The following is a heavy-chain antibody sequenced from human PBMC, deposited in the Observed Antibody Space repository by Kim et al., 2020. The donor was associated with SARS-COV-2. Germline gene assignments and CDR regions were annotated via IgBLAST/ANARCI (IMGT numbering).Heavy chain of an antibody. CDR2: IYYSGST. J-gene: IGHJ4*03. CDR3: ARSSYYYDSSGYSRFDY. D-gene: IGHD3-22*01. Sequence: SETLSLTCTVSGGSISSGGYYWSWIRQHQGKGLEGIGYIYYSGSTNHNPSLKSRVTISVDTSKSQFTLKLSSVTAADTDVYYCARSSYYYDSSGYSRFDYCGHGTLVSVSS. V-gene: IGHV4-31*03. CDR1: GGSISSGGYY.